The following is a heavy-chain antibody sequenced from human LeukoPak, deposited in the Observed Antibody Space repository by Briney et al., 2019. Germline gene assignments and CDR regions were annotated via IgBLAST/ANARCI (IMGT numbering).Heavy chain of an antibody. V-gene: IGHV1-2*02. J-gene: IGHJ4*02. CDR2: INRNSGGT. CDR1: GYTFTGYY. Sequence: ASVKLSCKASGYTFTGYYMHWVRQAPGQGLEWVGGINRNSGGTNYAQKFQGRVTMTRDTTISTAYMELSRLRCDDTAVYYCARQHDYGDYSFGFWGQGTLVTVSS. CDR3: ARQHDYGDYSFGF. D-gene: IGHD4-17*01.